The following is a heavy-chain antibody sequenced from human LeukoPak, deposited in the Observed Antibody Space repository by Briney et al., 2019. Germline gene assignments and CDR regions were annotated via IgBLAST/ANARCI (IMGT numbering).Heavy chain of an antibody. V-gene: IGHV3-48*03. D-gene: IGHD1-26*01. J-gene: IGHJ4*02. CDR1: GFTFSNYE. CDR2: ISSSGTTI. CDR3: ARAWYSWGYYFDY. Sequence: GGSLRLSCAASGFTFSNYEMNWVRQAPGKGLEWVSYISSSGTTIYYAERRFTISRDNAKNSLYLQMHSLRDEDTAVYYCARAWYSWGYYFDYWGQGTLVTVSS.